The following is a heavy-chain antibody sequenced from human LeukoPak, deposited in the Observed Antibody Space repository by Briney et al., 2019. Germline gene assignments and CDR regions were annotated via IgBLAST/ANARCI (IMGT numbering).Heavy chain of an antibody. V-gene: IGHV1-2*02. J-gene: IGHJ6*02. D-gene: IGHD4-17*01. CDR2: INPNSGST. Sequence: ASVKVSCKASGYTFTGYYMHWVRQAPGQGLEWMGWINPNSGSTNYAQKFQGRFTMTRDTSISTAYMELSRLRSDDTAVYYCATEYGDYTDGMDVWGQGTTVTVSS. CDR1: GYTFTGYY. CDR3: ATEYGDYTDGMDV.